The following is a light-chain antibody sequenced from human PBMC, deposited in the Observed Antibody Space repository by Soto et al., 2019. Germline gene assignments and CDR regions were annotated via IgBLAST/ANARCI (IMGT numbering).Light chain of an antibody. CDR1: SSNVGFNA. CDR3: AAWDDSLRGVV. J-gene: IGLJ3*02. Sequence: QSVLTQPPSASGAHGLRVTLSCVGGSSNVGFNAVNWYQQIPGAAPKLLMHGNSQRPSGVPDRFSGSKSGTSASLAIIGLRTEDEAHYYCAAWDDSLRGVVFGGGTNLTVL. CDR2: GNS. V-gene: IGLV1-47*02.